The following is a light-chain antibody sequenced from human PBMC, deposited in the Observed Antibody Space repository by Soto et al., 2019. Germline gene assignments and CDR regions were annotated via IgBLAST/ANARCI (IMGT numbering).Light chain of an antibody. CDR3: QKYDTSPPT. Sequence: IVLTRSPGTLSLSPGERATLSCRASQPITSRYLAWYQHQPGQAPRLLIYRTFARAPGIPDRFSGGGSGTDFTLTISRLEREDFAVYYCQKYDTSPPTFGQGTRLEI. J-gene: IGKJ5*01. CDR2: RTF. V-gene: IGKV3-20*01. CDR1: QPITSRY.